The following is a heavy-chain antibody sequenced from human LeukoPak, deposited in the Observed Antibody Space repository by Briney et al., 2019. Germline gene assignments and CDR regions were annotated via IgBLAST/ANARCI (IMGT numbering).Heavy chain of an antibody. J-gene: IGHJ6*03. Sequence: GGSLRLSCAASGFTFDDYGMSWVRQAPGKGLEWVSGINWNGGSTGYADPVKGRFTISSENAKNSLYLQMNSLRAEDTALYHCARRVQVVPAATPVYYMDVWGKGPTVTVSS. V-gene: IGHV3-20*01. CDR1: GFTFDDYG. CDR2: INWNGGST. CDR3: ARRVQVVPAATPVYYMDV. D-gene: IGHD2-2*01.